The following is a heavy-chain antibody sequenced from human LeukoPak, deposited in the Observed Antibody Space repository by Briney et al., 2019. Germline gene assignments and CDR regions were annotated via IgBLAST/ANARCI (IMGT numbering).Heavy chain of an antibody. D-gene: IGHD4-11*01. V-gene: IGHV3-23*01. Sequence: GGSLRLSCVASGFTFSNYVMNWARQAPGKGLECVSSISGGGTSTYYADSVKGRFTISRDNSKNTLYLQMSSLRAEDTAIYYCANEYSKGDVWGQGTTVTVSS. CDR2: ISGGGTST. J-gene: IGHJ3*01. CDR1: GFTFSNYV. CDR3: ANEYSKGDV.